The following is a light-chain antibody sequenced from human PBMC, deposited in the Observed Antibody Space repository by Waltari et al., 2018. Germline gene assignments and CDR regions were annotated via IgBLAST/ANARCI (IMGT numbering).Light chain of an antibody. CDR1: SSDVGRYNL. J-gene: IGLJ1*01. CDR2: EVS. V-gene: IGLV2-23*01. Sequence: QSALTQPASVSGSPGQSITISCTGTSSDVGRYNLFSWYQQHPGKAPKLMIYEVSKRPSGVSNRFSGSKSGNTASLTISGLQAEDEADYYCCSYAGSSTLLFGTGTKVTVL. CDR3: CSYAGSSTLL.